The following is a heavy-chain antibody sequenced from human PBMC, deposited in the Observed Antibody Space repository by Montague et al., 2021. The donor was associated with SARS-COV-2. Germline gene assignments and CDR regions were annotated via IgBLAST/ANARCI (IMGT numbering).Heavy chain of an antibody. CDR3: AKDLRVRYFDWIPRDYYYYGMDV. CDR2: ISYDGSNK. J-gene: IGHJ6*02. V-gene: IGHV3-30*18. Sequence: SLRLSCAASGFTFSSYGMHWVRQAPGEGLEWVAVISYDGSNKYYADSVKGRFTISRDNSKNTPYLQMNSLRAEDTAVYYCAKDLRVRYFDWIPRDYYYYGMDVWGQVTTVTVSS. D-gene: IGHD3-9*01. CDR1: GFTFSSYG.